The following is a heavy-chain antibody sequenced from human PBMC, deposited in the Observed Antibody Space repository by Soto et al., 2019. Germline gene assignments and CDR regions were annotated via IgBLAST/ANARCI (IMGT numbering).Heavy chain of an antibody. V-gene: IGHV3-23*01. J-gene: IGHJ4*02. CDR1: GFTFSNYA. CDR2: ISGSGDT. CDR3: AKDRGFGVASATHDS. Sequence: EIQLLESGGGLVQPGGSLRLSCAASGFTFSNYAMTCVRQAPGKGLEWVAGISGSGDTYYADSVKGRFTISRYNSKNTVYLQMNSLRAEDTAIYFCAKDRGFGVASATHDSWGQGTLVTVSS. D-gene: IGHD3-10*01.